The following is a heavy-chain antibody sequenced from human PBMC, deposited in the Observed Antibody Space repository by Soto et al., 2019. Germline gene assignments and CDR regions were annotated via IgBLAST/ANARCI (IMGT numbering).Heavy chain of an antibody. V-gene: IGHV1-2*04. D-gene: IGHD2-21*02. CDR3: ARDRAVNCGGDCYTPLYYYYGMDV. J-gene: IGHJ6*02. Sequence: ASVKVSCKASGYTFTGYYMHWVRQAPGQGLEWMGWINPNSGGTNYAQKFQGWVTMTRDTSISTAYMELSRLRSDDTAVYYCARDRAVNCGGDCYTPLYYYYGMDVWGQGTTVTVSS. CDR2: INPNSGGT. CDR1: GYTFTGYY.